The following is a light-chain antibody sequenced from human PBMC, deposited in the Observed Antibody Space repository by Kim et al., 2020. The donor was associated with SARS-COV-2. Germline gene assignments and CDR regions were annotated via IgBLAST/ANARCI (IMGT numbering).Light chain of an antibody. V-gene: IGLV3-1*01. J-gene: IGLJ3*02. CDR1: KLGDKY. Sequence: SYELTQPPSVSVSPGQTASITCSGDKLGDKYACWYQQKPGQSTVLVIYQDSKRPSGIPERFSGSNSGNTATLTISGTQAMDEADYYCQAWDSSTLWVFGGGTQLTVL. CDR3: QAWDSSTLWV. CDR2: QDS.